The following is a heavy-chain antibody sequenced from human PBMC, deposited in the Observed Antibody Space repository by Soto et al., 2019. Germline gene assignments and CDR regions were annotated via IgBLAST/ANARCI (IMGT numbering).Heavy chain of an antibody. V-gene: IGHV3-23*01. CDR2: ISGSGGST. Sequence: WWSLRLSCSASVFTFSSYAMSWCRQAPGKGLEWVSAISGSGGSTYYADSVKGRFTISRDNSKNTLHLQMNSLRAEDTAVYYCAKVEVIVVVAGAFDIWGQGTMVTVSS. D-gene: IGHD3-22*01. CDR1: VFTFSSYA. CDR3: AKVEVIVVVAGAFDI. J-gene: IGHJ3*02.